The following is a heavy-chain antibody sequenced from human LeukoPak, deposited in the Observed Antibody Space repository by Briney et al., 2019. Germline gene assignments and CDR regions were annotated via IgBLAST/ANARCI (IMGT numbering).Heavy chain of an antibody. CDR2: IKQDGSEK. J-gene: IGHJ4*02. Sequence: GGSLRLSCAASGFIFSSYWMSWVRQAPGKGLEWVANIKQDGSEKYYVDSVKGRFTISRDNAKNSLYLQMSSLRVEDTAVYYCARRATTERGHSYGLDYWGQGTLVTVSS. V-gene: IGHV3-7*01. D-gene: IGHD5-18*01. CDR1: GFIFSSYW. CDR3: ARRATTERGHSYGLDY.